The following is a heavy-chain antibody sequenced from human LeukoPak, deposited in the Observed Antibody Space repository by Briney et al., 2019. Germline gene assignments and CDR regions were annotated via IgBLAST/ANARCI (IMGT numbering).Heavy chain of an antibody. V-gene: IGHV3-21*01. CDR3: ARVGNWNYEDY. D-gene: IGHD1-7*01. Sequence: PGGSLRLSCAASGFTFSSYSMNWVRQAPGKGLEWVSSISSSSSYIYYAGSVKGRFTISRDNAKNSLYLQMNSLRAEDTAMYYCARVGNWNYEDYWGQGTLVTVSS. CDR2: ISSSSSYI. J-gene: IGHJ4*02. CDR1: GFTFSSYS.